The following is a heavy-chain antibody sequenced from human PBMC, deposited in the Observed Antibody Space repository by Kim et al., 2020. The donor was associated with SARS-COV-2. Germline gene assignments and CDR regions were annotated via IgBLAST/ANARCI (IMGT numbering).Heavy chain of an antibody. CDR1: GGTFSSYA. CDR3: ARGGNIGYCSSTSCYGGVDY. J-gene: IGHJ4*02. D-gene: IGHD2-2*01. Sequence: SVKVSCKASGGTFSSYAISWVRQAPGQGLEWMGGIIPIFGTANYAQKFQGRLTITADESTSTAYMELSSLRSEDTAVYYCARGGNIGYCSSTSCYGGVDYWGQGTLVTVSS. CDR2: IIPIFGTA. V-gene: IGHV1-69*13.